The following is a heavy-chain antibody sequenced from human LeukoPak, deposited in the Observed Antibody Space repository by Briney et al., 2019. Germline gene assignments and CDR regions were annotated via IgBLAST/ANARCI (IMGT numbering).Heavy chain of an antibody. J-gene: IGHJ3*02. V-gene: IGHV3-23*01. CDR1: GFTFSSYA. CDR3: AKEEISSSIPLITAFDI. Sequence: GGSLRLSCAASGFTFSSYAMSWVRQAPGKGLEWVSAISGSGGSTYYADSVKGRFTISRDNSKNTLYLQMNSLRAEDTAVYYCAKEEISSSIPLITAFDIWGQGTMDTVSS. CDR2: ISGSGGST. D-gene: IGHD6-13*01.